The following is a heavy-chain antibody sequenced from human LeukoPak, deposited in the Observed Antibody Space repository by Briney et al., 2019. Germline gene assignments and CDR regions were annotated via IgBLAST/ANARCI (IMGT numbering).Heavy chain of an antibody. V-gene: IGHV3-23*01. Sequence: GGSLRLSCVASGFTFNDYTMTWVRQAPGKGLEWISGLSSGGGSPYYADSVKGRFTISRDNSKNTLFLHMNSLRAEDTAIYYCTKMTSTGSCYQSDYWGQGTLVTVSS. J-gene: IGHJ4*02. CDR2: LSSGGGSP. CDR1: GFTFNDYT. D-gene: IGHD2-15*01. CDR3: TKMTSTGSCYQSDY.